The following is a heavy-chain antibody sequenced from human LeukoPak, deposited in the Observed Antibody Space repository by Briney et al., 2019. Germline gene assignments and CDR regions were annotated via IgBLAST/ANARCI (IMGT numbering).Heavy chain of an antibody. CDR3: AKSGPYCSSTTCNYFDY. D-gene: IGHD2-2*01. CDR2: ISGSAYST. V-gene: IGHV3-23*01. Sequence: GGSLRLSCAASRFTFSNFAMSWVRQAPGKGLEWVSTISGSAYSTYYADSVKGRFTISRDNSKDALFLQMNSLSAEDTAVYYCAKSGPYCSSTTCNYFDYWGQGTLVTVSS. J-gene: IGHJ4*02. CDR1: RFTFSNFA.